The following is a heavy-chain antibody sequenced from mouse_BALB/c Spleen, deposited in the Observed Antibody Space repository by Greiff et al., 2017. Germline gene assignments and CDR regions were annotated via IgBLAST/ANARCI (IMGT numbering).Heavy chain of an antibody. V-gene: IGHV1-14*01. D-gene: IGHD1-1*01. Sequence: VHVKQSGPELVKPGASVKMSCKASGYTFTSYVMHWVKQKPGQGLEWIGYINPYNDGTKYNEKFKGKATLTSDKSSSTAYMELSSLTSEDSAVYYCAREGDYYGSSGAMDYWGQGTSVTVSS. CDR1: GYTFTSYV. CDR2: INPYNDGT. J-gene: IGHJ4*01. CDR3: AREGDYYGSSGAMDY.